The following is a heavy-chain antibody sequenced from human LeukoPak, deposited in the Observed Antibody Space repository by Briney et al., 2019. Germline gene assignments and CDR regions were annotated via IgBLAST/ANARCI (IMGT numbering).Heavy chain of an antibody. J-gene: IGHJ4*02. CDR3: ERLNLERPYFDY. CDR2: IYYDGSNN. Sequence: PGGSLRLSCAASGFTFNSFGIHWVRQAPGKGLEWVSVIYYDGSNNFYSYSVKGRFTISRDNYKHTVFLQMSSLRGEDTAVYYCERLNLERPYFDYWGEGTLVTVSS. CDR1: GFTFNSFG. D-gene: IGHD1-1*01. V-gene: IGHV3-30*12.